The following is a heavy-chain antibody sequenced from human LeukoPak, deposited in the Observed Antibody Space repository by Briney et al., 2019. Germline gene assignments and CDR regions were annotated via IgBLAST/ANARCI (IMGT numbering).Heavy chain of an antibody. CDR2: FHYSGST. J-gene: IGHJ4*02. CDR1: GGSISSHY. Sequence: SETLSLTCTVSGGSISSHYWAWIRQPPGKGLEWIGYFHYSGSTNYNPSLKSRVTISVETFKNQFSLSLNSVTAADTAVYYCARAHSSSTLCFDYWGQGTLVTVSS. D-gene: IGHD6-6*01. V-gene: IGHV4-59*11. CDR3: ARAHSSSTLCFDY.